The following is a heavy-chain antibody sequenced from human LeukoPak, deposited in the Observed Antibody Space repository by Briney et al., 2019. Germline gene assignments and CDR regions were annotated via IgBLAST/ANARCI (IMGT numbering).Heavy chain of an antibody. CDR1: GASFSGYY. CDR3: ARGYSSSWYPNHDY. J-gene: IGHJ4*02. V-gene: IGHV4-34*01. CDR2: INHSGST. Sequence: KPSETLSLTCAVYGASFSGYYWSWVRQPPGKGLGWIGEINHSGSTNYNPSLKSRVTISVDTSKNQFSLKLRSVTAADTAVYYCARGYSSSWYPNHDYWGQGTLVTVSS. D-gene: IGHD6-13*01.